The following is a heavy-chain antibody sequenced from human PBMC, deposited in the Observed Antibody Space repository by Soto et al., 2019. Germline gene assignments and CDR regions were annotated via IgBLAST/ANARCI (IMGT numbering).Heavy chain of an antibody. V-gene: IGHV3-30-3*01. D-gene: IGHD2-15*01. J-gene: IGHJ6*01. CDR3: ARDLGYCSGGSCPYYYXGMDV. CDR1: GFTFSSYA. CDR2: ISYDGSNK. Sequence: PGGSLRLSCAASGFTFSSYAMHWVRQAPGKGLEWVAVISYDGSNKYYADSVKGRFTISRDNSKNTLYLQMNSLRAEDTAVYYCARDLGYCSGGSCPYYYXGMDVWGQGTTVTVSS.